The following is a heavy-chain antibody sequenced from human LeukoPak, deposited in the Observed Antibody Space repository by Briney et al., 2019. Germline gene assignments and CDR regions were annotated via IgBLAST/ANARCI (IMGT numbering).Heavy chain of an antibody. CDR3: ARGSWSFDY. J-gene: IGHJ4*02. Sequence: SETLSLTCTVSGGSITSYYWSWIRQPAGKGLAWIGRLYTSGSTNYNPSLKSRVTISVDKSKNQFSLNLSSVTAADTAVYYCARGSWSFDYWGQGTLVTVSS. CDR2: LYTSGST. V-gene: IGHV4-4*07. D-gene: IGHD6-13*01. CDR1: GGSITSYY.